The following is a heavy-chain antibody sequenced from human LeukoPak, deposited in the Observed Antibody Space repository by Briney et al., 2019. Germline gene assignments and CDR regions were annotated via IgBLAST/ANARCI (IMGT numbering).Heavy chain of an antibody. CDR3: ARVARFLEWLLPSLNYGMDV. CDR1: GGTFSSYA. V-gene: IGHV1-69*01. Sequence: GASVKVSYKASGGTFSSYAISWVRLAPGQGLEWMGGIIPIFGTANYAQKFQGRVTITADESTSTAYMELSSLRSEDTAVYYCARVARFLEWLLPSLNYGMDVWGQGTTVTVSS. CDR2: IIPIFGTA. J-gene: IGHJ6*02. D-gene: IGHD3-3*01.